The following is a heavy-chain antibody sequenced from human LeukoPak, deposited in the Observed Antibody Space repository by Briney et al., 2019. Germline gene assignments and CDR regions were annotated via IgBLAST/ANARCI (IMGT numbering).Heavy chain of an antibody. CDR2: ISWNSVSI. V-gene: IGHV3-9*01. D-gene: IGHD3-10*01. CDR3: TKDFYGSGSLYAFDI. J-gene: IGHJ3*02. CDR1: GFTFDDYA. Sequence: GGTLRLSCAASGFTFDDYAMHWVRQAPGKGLEWVSRISWNSVSIGYADSVKGRFTISRDNAKNSLYLQMNSLRAEDTALYYCTKDFYGSGSLYAFDIWGQGTMVTVSS.